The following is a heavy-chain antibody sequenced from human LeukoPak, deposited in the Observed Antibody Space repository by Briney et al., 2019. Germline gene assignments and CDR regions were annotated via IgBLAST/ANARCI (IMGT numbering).Heavy chain of an antibody. Sequence: ASVKVSRKTSGYTFTAYYMHWVRQAPGQGLEWMGWINPNIGDTNYAQKFQGRVTMTRDTSISTAYMEVSRLRSDDTAVYYCARGSGNYCFDYWGQGTLVTVSS. CDR1: GYTFTAYY. CDR2: INPNIGDT. J-gene: IGHJ4*02. V-gene: IGHV1-2*02. D-gene: IGHD1-26*01. CDR3: ARGSGNYCFDY.